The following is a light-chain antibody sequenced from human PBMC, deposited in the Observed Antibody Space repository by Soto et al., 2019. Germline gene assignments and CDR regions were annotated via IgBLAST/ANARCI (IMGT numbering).Light chain of an antibody. CDR1: SSDVGGYNY. CDR2: DVS. J-gene: IGLJ1*01. V-gene: IGLV2-11*01. CDR3: CSYAGSHYV. Sequence: QSALTQPRSVSGSPGQSVTISCTGTSSDVGGYNYVSWYQQHPGKAPKLMIYDVSKRPSGVPDRFSGSKSGNTASLTISGLQAEDEDDYYCCSYAGSHYVFGTGTKLTVL.